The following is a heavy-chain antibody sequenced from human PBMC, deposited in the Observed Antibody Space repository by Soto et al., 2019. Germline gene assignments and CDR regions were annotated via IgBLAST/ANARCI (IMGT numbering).Heavy chain of an antibody. CDR2: IYPGDSDT. Sequence: LKISCKGSGYTFTNYWIGWVRQMPGKGLEWMGIIYPGDSDTKYNPSFQGQVTISADKSITTTYLQWSSLKASDTAIYYCAASIFYYGMDVWGQGTTVTVSS. CDR1: GYTFTNYW. CDR3: AASIFYYGMDV. J-gene: IGHJ6*02. V-gene: IGHV5-51*01.